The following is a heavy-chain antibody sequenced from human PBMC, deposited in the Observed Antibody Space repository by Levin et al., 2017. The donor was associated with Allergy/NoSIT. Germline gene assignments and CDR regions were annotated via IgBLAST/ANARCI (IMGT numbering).Heavy chain of an antibody. D-gene: IGHD3-22*01. CDR3: ARRRWEYYGRSGYPPFDP. CDR1: GFSLSATKMG. V-gene: IGHV2-5*02. J-gene: IGHJ5*02. Sequence: SGPTLVKPTQTLTLTCTFSGFSLSATKMGVGWFRQSPGKALEWLALIYWDDEKRYSPTLNNRLTITKDTSRNQVVLKMTNMDPVDTATYYCARRRWEYYGRSGYPPFDPWGPGILVTVSS. CDR2: IYWDDEK.